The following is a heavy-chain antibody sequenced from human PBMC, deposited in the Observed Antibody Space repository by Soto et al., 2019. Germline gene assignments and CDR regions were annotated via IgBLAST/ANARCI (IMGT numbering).Heavy chain of an antibody. J-gene: IGHJ4*02. V-gene: IGHV4-28*01. CDR2: IYYSGRT. CDR1: GYSISSSNW. CDR3: XXXXXXXXMDY. Sequence: QVQLQESGPGLVKPSDTLSLTCAVSGYSISSSNWWGWIRQPPGKGLEWIGYIYYSGRTYYNPSXXXXXXXXXXXXXXXXXXXXXXXXXXXXXXXXXXXXXXXXXMDYWGQGTLVTVSS.